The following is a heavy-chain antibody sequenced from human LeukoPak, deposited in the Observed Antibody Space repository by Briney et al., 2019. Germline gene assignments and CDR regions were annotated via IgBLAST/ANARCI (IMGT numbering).Heavy chain of an antibody. V-gene: IGHV4-59*01. D-gene: IGHD3-10*02. CDR2: IYYSGST. J-gene: IGHJ4*02. CDR1: GGSISSYY. Sequence: PSETLSLTCTVSGGSISSYYWSWIRQPPGKGREWIGYIYYSGSTNYNPSLKSRVTISVDTSRNQLSLKLRSVTAADTPVYYCARGVFGEYPFDYWGQGTLVTVSS. CDR3: ARGVFGEYPFDY.